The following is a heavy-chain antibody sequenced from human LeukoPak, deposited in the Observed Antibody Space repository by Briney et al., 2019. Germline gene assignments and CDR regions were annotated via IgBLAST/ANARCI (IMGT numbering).Heavy chain of an antibody. CDR2: ISGSGGST. Sequence: KSGGSLRLSCAASGFTFSTYAMSWVRQAPGKGLEWVSGISGSGGSTYYADSVKGRFTISRDNSKKTLYLQMNSLRAEDTAVYYCAKESGITIFGVVIGAQGYYFDYWGQGTLVTVSS. J-gene: IGHJ4*02. CDR3: AKESGITIFGVVIGAQGYYFDY. V-gene: IGHV3-23*01. D-gene: IGHD3-3*01. CDR1: GFTFSTYA.